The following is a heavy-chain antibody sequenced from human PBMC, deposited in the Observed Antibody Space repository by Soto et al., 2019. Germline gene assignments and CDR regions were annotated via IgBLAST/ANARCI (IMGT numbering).Heavy chain of an antibody. CDR2: IWYDGSNK. Sequence: QVQLVESGGGVVQPGRSLRLSCAASGFTFSSYGMHWVRQAPGKGLEWVAVIWYDGSNKYYADSVKGRFTISRDNSKNTPDLEINSLRAEDTGVYYWAKDQISAVGDDAVDIWGQGTIVTVSS. CDR3: AKDQISAVGDDAVDI. V-gene: IGHV3-33*06. J-gene: IGHJ3*02. CDR1: GFTFSSYG. D-gene: IGHD3-10*01.